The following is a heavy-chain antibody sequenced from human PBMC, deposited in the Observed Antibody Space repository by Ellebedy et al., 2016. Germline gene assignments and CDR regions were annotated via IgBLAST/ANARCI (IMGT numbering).Heavy chain of an antibody. D-gene: IGHD3-10*01. Sequence: ASVKVSXXASGYTFTSYDINWVRQATGQGLEWMGWMNPNSGNTGYAQKFQGRVTMTRNTSISTAYMELSSLRSEDTAVYYCAREYKGSGNWFDPWGQGTLVTVSS. J-gene: IGHJ5*02. CDR2: MNPNSGNT. V-gene: IGHV1-8*01. CDR1: GYTFTSYD. CDR3: AREYKGSGNWFDP.